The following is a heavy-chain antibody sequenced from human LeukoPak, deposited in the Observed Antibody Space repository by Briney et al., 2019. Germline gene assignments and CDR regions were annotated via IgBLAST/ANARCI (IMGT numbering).Heavy chain of an antibody. J-gene: IGHJ3*02. Sequence: SGESLKISCKGSGHSFTSYWIAWVRQLPGKGLEWMGIIYPGDSDTRYSPSFQGQVTISADKSVSTAYLQWGSLKASDTAMYYCARVPGNSWGDGIDMWGQGTMVTVSS. D-gene: IGHD4-23*01. CDR2: IYPGDSDT. CDR1: GHSFTSYW. CDR3: ARVPGNSWGDGIDM. V-gene: IGHV5-51*01.